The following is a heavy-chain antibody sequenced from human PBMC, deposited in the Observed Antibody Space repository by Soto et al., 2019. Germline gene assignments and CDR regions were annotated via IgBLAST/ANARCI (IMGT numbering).Heavy chain of an antibody. D-gene: IGHD5-18*01. Sequence: PSETLSLTCTVSGDSISHNYWSWIRQPPGKGLEWIGEINHSGSTNYNPSLKSRVTISVDTSKNQFSLKLSSVTAADTAVYYCAASGYSYGTDGWGQGTLVTVS. J-gene: IGHJ4*02. V-gene: IGHV4-34*01. CDR1: GDSISHNY. CDR3: AASGYSYGTDG. CDR2: INHSGST.